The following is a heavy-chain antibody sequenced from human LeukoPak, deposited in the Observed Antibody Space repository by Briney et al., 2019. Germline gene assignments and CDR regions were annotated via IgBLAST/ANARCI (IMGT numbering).Heavy chain of an antibody. Sequence: PGGSLRLSCAASGFTVSNNYMSWVRQAPGKGLVWVSRINSDGSSTTYADSVKGRFTVSRDNAKNTLYLQMDSLRAEDSAVYYCARGLVHDTSGYYSDYWGQGILVTVSS. V-gene: IGHV3-74*01. CDR2: INSDGSST. CDR1: GFTVSNNY. J-gene: IGHJ4*02. CDR3: ARGLVHDTSGYYSDY. D-gene: IGHD3-22*01.